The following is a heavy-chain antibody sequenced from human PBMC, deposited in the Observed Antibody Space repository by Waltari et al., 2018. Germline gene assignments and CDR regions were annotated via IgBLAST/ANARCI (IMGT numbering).Heavy chain of an antibody. CDR3: ARGDYDSSGIFDY. CDR2: INHSGST. V-gene: IGHV4-34*01. J-gene: IGHJ4*02. D-gene: IGHD3-22*01. Sequence: QPPGKGLEWIGEINHSGSTNYNPSLKSRVTISVDTSKNQFSLKLSSVTAADTAVYYCARGDYDSSGIFDYWGQGTLVTVSS.